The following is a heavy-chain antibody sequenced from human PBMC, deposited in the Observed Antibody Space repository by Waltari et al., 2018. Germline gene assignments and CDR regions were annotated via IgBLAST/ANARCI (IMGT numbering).Heavy chain of an antibody. V-gene: IGHV6-1*01. CDR2: TYYRSKWYN. CDR3: ARVGIAAAGTWLAAEFPFDY. CDR1: GDSVSSNSAA. D-gene: IGHD6-13*01. J-gene: IGHJ4*02. Sequence: QVQLQQSGPGLVKPSQTLSLTCAISGDSVSSNSAAWNWIRQSPSRGLEWLGRTYYRSKWYNDYAVSVKSRITINPDTSKNQFSLQLNSVTPEDTAVYYCARVGIAAAGTWLAAEFPFDYWGQGTLVTVSS.